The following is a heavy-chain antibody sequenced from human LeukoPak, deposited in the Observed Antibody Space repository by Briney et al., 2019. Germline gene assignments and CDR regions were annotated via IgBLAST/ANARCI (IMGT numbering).Heavy chain of an antibody. D-gene: IGHD2-2*01. CDR1: GGSFSGYY. J-gene: IGHJ3*02. CDR3: ARGLYCSSTSCYGNAFDI. Sequence: SETLSLTCAVYGGSFSGYYWSWIRQPPGKGLEWIGEINHSGSTNYNPSLKSRVTISVDTSKNQFSLKLNSVTAADTAVYYCARGLYCSSTSCYGNAFDIWGQGTMVTVSS. V-gene: IGHV4-34*01. CDR2: INHSGST.